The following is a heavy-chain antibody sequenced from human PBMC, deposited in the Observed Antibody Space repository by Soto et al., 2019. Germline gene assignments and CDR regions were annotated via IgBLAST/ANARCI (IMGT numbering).Heavy chain of an antibody. Sequence: SETLSLTCGVYNGSLSTHFWSCIRQSPVKGLEWIGEINHRGSTNYNPSLKSRVSISIDMSQNQVSLKVTSVTAADTAMYYCARGRSYGFNSWGQGTLVTVSS. CDR3: ARGRSYGFNS. CDR1: NGSLSTHF. D-gene: IGHD5-18*01. V-gene: IGHV4-34*01. CDR2: INHRGST. J-gene: IGHJ1*01.